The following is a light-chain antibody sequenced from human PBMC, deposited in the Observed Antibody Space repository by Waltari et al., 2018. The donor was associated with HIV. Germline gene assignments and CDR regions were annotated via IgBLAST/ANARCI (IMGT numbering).Light chain of an antibody. Sequence: QSALTQPASVSGSPGQSISISCTGSSSDVGSDNVVSWYQQHPGKAPKLMIYEVSKRPSGVSNRFSGSKSGNTASLTISGLQAEDEADYYCCSYAGSSTWVFGGGTKLTVL. CDR3: CSYAGSSTWV. CDR2: EVS. V-gene: IGLV2-23*02. CDR1: SSDVGSDNV. J-gene: IGLJ3*02.